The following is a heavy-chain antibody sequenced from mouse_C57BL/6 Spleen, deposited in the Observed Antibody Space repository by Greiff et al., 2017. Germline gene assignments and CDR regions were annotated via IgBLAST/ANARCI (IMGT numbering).Heavy chain of an antibody. CDR2: IDPNSGGT. CDR3: GSPDSAGLLFDY. V-gene: IGHV1-72*01. J-gene: IGHJ2*01. D-gene: IGHD3-2*02. Sequence: QVQLQQPGAELVKPGASVKLSCKASGYTFTSYWMHWVKQRPGRGLEWIGRIDPNSGGTKYNEKFKSKATLTVDKPSSTAYMQLSSLPSADSAVYYCGSPDSAGLLFDYWGQGTTLTVSS. CDR1: GYTFTSYW.